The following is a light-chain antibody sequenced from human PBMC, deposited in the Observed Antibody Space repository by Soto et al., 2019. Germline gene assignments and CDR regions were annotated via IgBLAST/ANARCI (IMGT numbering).Light chain of an antibody. CDR1: QSINSSY. CDR3: QQYGRPPLDT. CDR2: GAS. Sequence: EIVLTQSPGTRSLSPGERATLSCRASQSINSSYLAWYQQKPGQAPRLLIYGASSRATCIPDRFSGGGSGTEFTLNISILEAEDSAVYYLQQYGRPPLDTLGPGTKLEI. J-gene: IGKJ2*01. V-gene: IGKV3-20*01.